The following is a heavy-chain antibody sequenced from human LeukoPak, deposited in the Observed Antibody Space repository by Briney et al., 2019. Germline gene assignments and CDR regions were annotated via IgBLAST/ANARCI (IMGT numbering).Heavy chain of an antibody. CDR2: INPNSGDT. CDR1: GYTFTAYY. J-gene: IGHJ5*02. V-gene: IGHV1-2*02. D-gene: IGHD2-21*02. Sequence: ASVMASCKASGYTFTAYYIHWVRQAPGQGLEWMGWINPNSGDTNYAQKFQDRVTLTRDTSISTAYMELTNLRSDDTAVYYCARPNGDFYNWLDPWGQGTLVTVSS. CDR3: ARPNGDFYNWLDP.